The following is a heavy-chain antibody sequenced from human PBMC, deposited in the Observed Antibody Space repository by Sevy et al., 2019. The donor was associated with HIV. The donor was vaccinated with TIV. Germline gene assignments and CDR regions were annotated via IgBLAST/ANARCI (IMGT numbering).Heavy chain of an antibody. CDR3: AREAGYSTGWSPGNY. D-gene: IGHD6-19*01. Sequence: GGSLRLSCAASGFTFSSHAMHWVRQAPGKGLEWVALISYDGVIKYYAESVKGRFTISRDNSKNTLYLQMNSLRADGTAVYYCAREAGYSTGWSPGNYWGQGTLVTVSS. CDR2: ISYDGVIK. V-gene: IGHV3-30*14. CDR1: GFTFSSHA. J-gene: IGHJ4*02.